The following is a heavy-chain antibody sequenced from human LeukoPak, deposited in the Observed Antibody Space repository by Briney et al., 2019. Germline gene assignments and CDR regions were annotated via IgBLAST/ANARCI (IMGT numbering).Heavy chain of an antibody. V-gene: IGHV3-21*01. CDR1: GFTFSSYS. CDR2: ISSSSSYI. D-gene: IGHD2-2*01. Sequence: GGSLRLSCAASGFTFSSYSMNWVRQAPGKGLEWVSSISSSSSYIYYAHSVKGRFTISRDNAKNSLYLQMNSLRAEDTAVYYCARDRFTRNFQEGYCSSTSCYAGYYYYGMDVWGQGTTVTVSS. CDR3: ARDRFTRNFQEGYCSSTSCYAGYYYYGMDV. J-gene: IGHJ6*02.